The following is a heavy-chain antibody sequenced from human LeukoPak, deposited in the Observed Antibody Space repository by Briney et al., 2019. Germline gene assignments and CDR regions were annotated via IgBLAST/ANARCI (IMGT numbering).Heavy chain of an antibody. Sequence: GGSLRLSCAASGFTFSSHWMHWVRQVPGKGLVWVSRINKDGSNTFYADSVKGRFTISRDNAKNTLYLQMNSLRAEDTAVYYCARGRGEFDYWGQGTLVTVSS. V-gene: IGHV3-74*01. CDR2: INKDGSNT. CDR3: ARGRGEFDY. CDR1: GFTFSSHW. J-gene: IGHJ4*02.